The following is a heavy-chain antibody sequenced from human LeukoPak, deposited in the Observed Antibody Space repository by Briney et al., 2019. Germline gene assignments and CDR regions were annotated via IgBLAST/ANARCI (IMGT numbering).Heavy chain of an antibody. V-gene: IGHV3-23*01. CDR2: ISGSGGST. J-gene: IGHJ5*02. CDR1: GFTFSSYA. D-gene: IGHD3-16*01. Sequence: GGSRRLSCAASGFTFSSYAMSWVRQAPGKGLEWVSAISGSGGSTYYADSVKGRFTISRDNSKNTLYLQMNSLRAEDTAVYYCARDFYDYVWGSSNNWFDPWGQGTLVTVSS. CDR3: ARDFYDYVWGSSNNWFDP.